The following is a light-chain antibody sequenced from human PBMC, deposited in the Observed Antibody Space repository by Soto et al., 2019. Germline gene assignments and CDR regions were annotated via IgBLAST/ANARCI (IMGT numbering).Light chain of an antibody. J-gene: IGLJ3*02. CDR3: CSYAGSSTRV. V-gene: IGLV2-23*02. CDR1: SSDLGNYNL. Sequence: HSALTQPASVSGSPGQSITISCTGSSSDLGNYNLVSWYQHHPGKAPKPMISEVTQRPSGISTRFSGSKSGNTASLTISGLQAEDEADYYCCSYAGSSTRVFGGGTQLTVL. CDR2: EVT.